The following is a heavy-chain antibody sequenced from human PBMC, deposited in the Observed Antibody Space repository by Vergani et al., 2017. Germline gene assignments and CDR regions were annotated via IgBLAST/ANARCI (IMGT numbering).Heavy chain of an antibody. V-gene: IGHV3-30*02. J-gene: IGHJ4*02. Sequence: QVQLVESAGGVVQPGGSLRLSCAASGFTFSNFGMHWIRQAPGKGPEWLAYIGKDGINTRYRDAVKGRCTVSIANSKDILYLQMDSLRSEDTALYYCAKYSRDSTDGLPNSWGTGTLVIVSS. CDR2: IGKDGINT. D-gene: IGHD2-15*01. CDR1: GFTFSNFG. CDR3: AKYSRDSTDGLPNS.